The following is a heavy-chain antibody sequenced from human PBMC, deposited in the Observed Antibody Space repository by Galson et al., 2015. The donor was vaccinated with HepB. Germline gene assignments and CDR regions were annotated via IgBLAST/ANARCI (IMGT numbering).Heavy chain of an antibody. CDR2: INPSSDTT. V-gene: IGHV1-46*01. D-gene: IGHD7-27*01. Sequence: SVKVSCKASGYTFTNYHMHWVRQAPGQGVEWMGIINPSSDTTSYAQKFQGRVTMTRDTSTSTIYMELSSLRFDDTAVYFCARDSLNWATDYWGQGTPVTVSS. J-gene: IGHJ4*02. CDR3: ARDSLNWATDY. CDR1: GYTFTNYH.